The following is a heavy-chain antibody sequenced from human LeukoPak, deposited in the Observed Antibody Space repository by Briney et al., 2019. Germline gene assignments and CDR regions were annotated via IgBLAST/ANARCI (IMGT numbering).Heavy chain of an antibody. CDR1: GGTFSSYA. D-gene: IGHD3-9*01. CDR2: TSVNNGDT. CDR3: VRDQYLNVMTGFDD. Sequence: WASVKVSCKASGGTFSSYAISWVRQAPGQGLEWMAWTSVNNGDTKYGQKFQGRVTVTTDTSTSTVYLELRRLRPDDTAVYYCVRDQYLNVMTGFDDWGQGTLVTVSS. J-gene: IGHJ4*02. V-gene: IGHV1-18*01.